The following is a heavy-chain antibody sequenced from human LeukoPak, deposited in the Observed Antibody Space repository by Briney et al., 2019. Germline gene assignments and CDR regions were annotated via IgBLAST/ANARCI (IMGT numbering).Heavy chain of an antibody. V-gene: IGHV1-8*03. CDR2: MNPNSGNT. CDR1: GYTFTSYD. CDR3: ASHLLSLQQLVMGDAFDI. J-gene: IGHJ3*02. D-gene: IGHD6-13*01. Sequence: VASVKVSCKASGYTFTSYDNNWVRQATGQGLEWMGWMNPNSGNTGYAQKFQGRVTITRDTSISTAYMELSRLRSDDTAVYYCASHLLSLQQLVMGDAFDIWGQGTILTIYS.